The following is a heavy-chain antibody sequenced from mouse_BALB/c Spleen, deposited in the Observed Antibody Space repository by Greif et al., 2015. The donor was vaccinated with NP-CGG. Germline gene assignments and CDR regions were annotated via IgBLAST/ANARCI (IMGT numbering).Heavy chain of an antibody. CDR2: INSNGGST. J-gene: IGHJ3*01. V-gene: IGHV5-6-3*01. CDR1: GFTFSSYG. Sequence: EVMLVESGGGLVQPGGSLKLSCAASGFTFSSYGMSWVRQTPDKRLELVATINSNGGSTYYPDSVKGRFTISRDNAKNTLYLQMSSLKSEDTAMYYCARDGGLRRGFAYWGQGTLVTVSA. D-gene: IGHD2-4*01. CDR3: ARDGGLRRGFAY.